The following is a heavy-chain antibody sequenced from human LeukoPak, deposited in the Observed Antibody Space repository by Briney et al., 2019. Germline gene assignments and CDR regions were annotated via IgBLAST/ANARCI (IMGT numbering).Heavy chain of an antibody. CDR3: ARDRGYYYGSGSFDY. D-gene: IGHD3-10*01. J-gene: IGHJ4*02. Sequence: PGGSLRLSCAASGFTLSIYSMNWVRQAPGKGREWGSYISSSSSTIYYADSVKGRFTISRDNAKNSLYLQMNRLRDEDTAVYYCARDRGYYYGSGSFDYWGQGTLVTVSS. CDR1: GFTLSIYS. V-gene: IGHV3-48*02. CDR2: ISSSSSTI.